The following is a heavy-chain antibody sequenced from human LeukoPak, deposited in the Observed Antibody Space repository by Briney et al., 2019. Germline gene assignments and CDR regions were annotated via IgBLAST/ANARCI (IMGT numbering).Heavy chain of an antibody. Sequence: SQTLSLTCAVSGGSISSGGYSWSWIRQPPGKGLEWIGYIYHSGSTYYNPSLKSRVTISIDTSKNQFSLELNSVTAADTAVYYCARGILVKVYATFDYWGQGTPVTVSS. J-gene: IGHJ4*02. CDR3: ARGILVKVYATFDY. V-gene: IGHV4-30-2*01. D-gene: IGHD2-8*01. CDR2: IYHSGST. CDR1: GGSISSGGYS.